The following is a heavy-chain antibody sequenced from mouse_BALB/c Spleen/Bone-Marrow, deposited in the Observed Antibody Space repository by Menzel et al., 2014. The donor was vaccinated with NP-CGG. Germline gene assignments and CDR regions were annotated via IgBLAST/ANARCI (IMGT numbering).Heavy chain of an antibody. Sequence: EVQLVESGPELEKPGASVKISCKASGYSFTGYSMNWVKQSNGKTLEWIGNIDPYYGGISYNQKFKDKATLTVDKSSSTAYMQLKSLTSEDSAVYYCARSIEYRPLTYWGQGTLVTVSA. V-gene: IGHV1-39*01. CDR3: ARSIEYRPLTY. CDR2: IDPYYGGI. J-gene: IGHJ3*01. D-gene: IGHD2-14*01. CDR1: GYSFTGYS.